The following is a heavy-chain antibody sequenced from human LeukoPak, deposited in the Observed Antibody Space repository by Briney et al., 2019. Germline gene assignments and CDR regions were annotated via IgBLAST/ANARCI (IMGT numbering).Heavy chain of an antibody. D-gene: IGHD5-18*01. CDR3: ARDPNRGYSYGYVDY. Sequence: GGSLRLSCAASGFTFKNYAVNWVRQAPGKGLEWVAVIWYDGSNKYYADSVKGRFTISRDNSKNTLYLQMNSLRAEDTAVFYCARDPNRGYSYGYVDYWGQGTLVTVSS. CDR1: GFTFKNYA. J-gene: IGHJ4*02. V-gene: IGHV3-33*08. CDR2: IWYDGSNK.